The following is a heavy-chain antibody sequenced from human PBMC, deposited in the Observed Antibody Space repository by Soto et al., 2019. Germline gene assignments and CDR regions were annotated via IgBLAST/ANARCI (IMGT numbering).Heavy chain of an antibody. Sequence: ASVKVSCKASGYTFTGYFIHWVRQAPGQGLEWMGWINPRSGDTNYAQNFQGRVTITADESTSTAYMELSSLRSEDTAVYYCASRTYYYDSSGQGGAFDIWGQGTMVTVSS. CDR3: ASRTYYYDSSGQGGAFDI. CDR2: INPRSGDT. D-gene: IGHD3-22*01. V-gene: IGHV1-2*02. CDR1: GYTFTGYF. J-gene: IGHJ3*02.